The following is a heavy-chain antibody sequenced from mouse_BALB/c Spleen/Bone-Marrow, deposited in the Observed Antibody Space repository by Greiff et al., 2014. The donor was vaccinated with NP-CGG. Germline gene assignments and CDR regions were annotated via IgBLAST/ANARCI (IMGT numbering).Heavy chain of an antibody. CDR2: IDPENGET. V-gene: IGHV14-4*02. Sequence: EVHVEESGAELVRPGASVKLSCTASGFNSNDYYMHWVKQRPEQGLEWIGWIDPENGETEYTQKFQGKATMTADTSSNTAYMQLSSLTSEDTAVYYCDAQGDYVFYYFDYWGQGTTLTVSS. J-gene: IGHJ2*01. CDR3: DAQGDYVFYYFDY. D-gene: IGHD2-4*01. CDR1: GFNSNDYY.